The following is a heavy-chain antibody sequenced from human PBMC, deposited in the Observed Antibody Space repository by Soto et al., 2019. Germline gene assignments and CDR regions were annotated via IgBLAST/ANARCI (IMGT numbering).Heavy chain of an antibody. Sequence: GGSLRLSCAASGFTFSSYSMNWVRQAPGKGLEWVSSISSSSSYIYYADSVKGRLTISRDNARNSLYLQMNSLRAEDTAVYYCAREEGTGTTTYWGQGTLVTVSS. D-gene: IGHD1-7*01. CDR1: GFTFSSYS. CDR2: ISSSSSYI. J-gene: IGHJ4*02. CDR3: AREEGTGTTTY. V-gene: IGHV3-21*01.